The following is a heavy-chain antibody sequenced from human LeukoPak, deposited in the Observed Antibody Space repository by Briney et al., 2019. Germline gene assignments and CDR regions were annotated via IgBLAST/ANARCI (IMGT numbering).Heavy chain of an antibody. J-gene: IGHJ4*02. CDR2: IYYSGST. CDR1: GGSISSYY. CDR3: AGHSSGPYYYFDY. D-gene: IGHD3-22*01. Sequence: PSETLSLTCTVSGGSISSYYWSWIRQPPGKGLEWIGYIYYSGSTNYNPSLKSRVNISVDTSNNQFSLKLSSVTAADTAVYYCAGHSSGPYYYFDYWGQGTLVTVSS. V-gene: IGHV4-59*01.